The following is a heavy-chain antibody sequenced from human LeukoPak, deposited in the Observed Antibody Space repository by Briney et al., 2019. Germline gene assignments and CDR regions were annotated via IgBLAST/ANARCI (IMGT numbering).Heavy chain of an antibody. V-gene: IGHV1-18*01. Sequence: ASVKVSCKASGYTFTSYGIGWVRQAPGQGLEWMGWISAYNGNTNYAQKLQGRVTMTTDTSTSTAYMELRSLRSDDTAVYYCARVPTMVRGVITPNWFDPWGQGTLVTVSS. CDR2: ISAYNGNT. J-gene: IGHJ5*02. D-gene: IGHD3-10*01. CDR3: ARVPTMVRGVITPNWFDP. CDR1: GYTFTSYG.